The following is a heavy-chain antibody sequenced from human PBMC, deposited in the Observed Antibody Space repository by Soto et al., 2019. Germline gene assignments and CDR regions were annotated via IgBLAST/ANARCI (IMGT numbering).Heavy chain of an antibody. J-gene: IGHJ4*02. CDR2: ISANNGNT. Sequence: GASVKVSCKASGYTFTSYCISWARQAPGQGLEWMGRISANNGNTNYAQKLQGRVTMTTDTSTSTAYMELSSLRSEDTAVYYCAREFPGSREVFDYWGQGTLVTVSS. V-gene: IGHV1-18*01. CDR1: GYTFTSYC. CDR3: AREFPGSREVFDY. D-gene: IGHD3-10*01.